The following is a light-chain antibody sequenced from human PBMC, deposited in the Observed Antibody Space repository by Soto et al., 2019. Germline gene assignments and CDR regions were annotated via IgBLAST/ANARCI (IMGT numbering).Light chain of an antibody. V-gene: IGKV3-20*01. J-gene: IGKJ2*01. CDR2: GAS. Sequence: EIVLTQSPGTLSLSPGERATLSCRASQSVSSSYLAWYQQKPGQAPRLLIYGASSRATGIPDRFSGSGSGTDSTVSISRLEPEDFAVYYCQQYGSSPLYTFGQGTKLEIK. CDR3: QQYGSSPLYT. CDR1: QSVSSSY.